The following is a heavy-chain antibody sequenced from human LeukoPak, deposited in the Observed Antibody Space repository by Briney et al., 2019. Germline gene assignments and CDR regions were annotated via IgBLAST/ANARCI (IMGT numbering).Heavy chain of an antibody. Sequence: SETLSLTCAVYGGSFSGYYWSWIRQPPGKGLEWIREINHSGSTNYNPSLKSRVTISVDTSKNQFSLKLSSVTAADTAVYYCARGITGPLVGFDPWGQGTLVTVSS. CDR2: INHSGST. D-gene: IGHD1-20*01. J-gene: IGHJ5*02. CDR1: GGSFSGYY. CDR3: ARGITGPLVGFDP. V-gene: IGHV4-34*01.